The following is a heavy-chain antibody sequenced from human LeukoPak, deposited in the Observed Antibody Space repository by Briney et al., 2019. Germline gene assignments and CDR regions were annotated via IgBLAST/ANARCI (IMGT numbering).Heavy chain of an antibody. Sequence: GSLRLSCEDSGFTFADYGLSWVRQAPRKGLEWVAGINWSGDNTFYADSVKGRFTISRDNTKKTLYLQMNNLRGEDTATYYCARDLSSNWNNLAYWGQGTLVTVSS. CDR1: GFTFADYG. J-gene: IGHJ4*02. CDR2: INWSGDNT. V-gene: IGHV3-20*04. D-gene: IGHD1/OR15-1a*01. CDR3: ARDLSSNWNNLAY.